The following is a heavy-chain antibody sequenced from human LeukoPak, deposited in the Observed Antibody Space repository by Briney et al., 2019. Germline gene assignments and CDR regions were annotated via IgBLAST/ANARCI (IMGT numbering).Heavy chain of an antibody. V-gene: IGHV4-39*07. CDR2: IYSGGRI. D-gene: IGHD4-11*01. CDR3: ARAPWAYGNYVHAFDI. CDR1: GGSFRGDYY. Sequence: SETLSLTCTVTGGSFRGDYYWAWIRQPPGKGLEWIGSIYSGGRIYYNPSLKSRVSISIDTSNNDLSLKVTSVTAADTAGYYCARAPWAYGNYVHAFDIWGQGTMVTVSS. J-gene: IGHJ3*02.